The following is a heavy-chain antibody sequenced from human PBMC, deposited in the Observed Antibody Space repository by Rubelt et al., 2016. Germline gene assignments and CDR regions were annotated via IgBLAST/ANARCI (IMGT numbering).Heavy chain of an antibody. J-gene: IGHJ4*02. CDR2: INHSGIT. D-gene: IGHD6-19*01. Sequence: QVQLQQWGAGLLKPSETLSLTCAVYGGSLSGYYWSWIRQPPGKGLEWIGEINHSGITNYNPSLKSRVTVSLDTSKNQFYLKRTSVTAADTAVYYCARLSSGWEVFDYWGQGTLVTVSS. V-gene: IGHV4-34*01. CDR1: GGSLSGYY. CDR3: ARLSSGWEVFDY.